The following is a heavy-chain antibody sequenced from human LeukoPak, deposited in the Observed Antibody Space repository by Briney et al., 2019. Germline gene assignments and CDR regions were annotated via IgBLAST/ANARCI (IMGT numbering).Heavy chain of an antibody. CDR3: ARESSYGPPRY. CDR2: ISSSGSTI. Sequence: KPGGSLRLSCAASGFTFSSYSMNWVRQAPGKGLEWVSSISSSGSTIYYADSVKGRFTISRDNAKNSLYLQMNSLRAEDTAVYYCARESSYGPPRYWGQGTLVTVSS. D-gene: IGHD5-18*01. V-gene: IGHV3-21*04. CDR1: GFTFSSYS. J-gene: IGHJ4*02.